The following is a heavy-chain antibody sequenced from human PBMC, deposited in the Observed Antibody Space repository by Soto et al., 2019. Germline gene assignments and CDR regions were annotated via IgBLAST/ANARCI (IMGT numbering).Heavy chain of an antibody. J-gene: IGHJ6*02. D-gene: IGHD3-10*01. V-gene: IGHV3-7*03. CDR2: IKQDGSEK. CDR3: ARDMITMVRGVIITFHYYYYGMDV. CDR1: GFTFSSYW. Sequence: VQLVESGGGLVQPGGSLRLSCAASGFTFSSYWMSWVRQAPGKGLEWVANIKQDGSEKYYVDSVKGRFTISRDNAKNSLYLQMNSLRAEDTAVYYCARDMITMVRGVIITFHYYYYGMDVWGQGTTVTVSS.